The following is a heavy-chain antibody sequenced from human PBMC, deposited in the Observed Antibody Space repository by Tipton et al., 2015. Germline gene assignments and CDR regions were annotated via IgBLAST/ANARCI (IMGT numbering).Heavy chain of an antibody. CDR1: GFTFSNYG. CDR3: ARDYCSVTSCYDY. D-gene: IGHD2-2*01. J-gene: IGHJ4*02. V-gene: IGHV3-33*01. CDR2: IWSDGSNK. Sequence: RSLRLSCAASGFTFSNYGMHWVRQAPGKGLEWVAVIWSDGSNKYYADSVKGRFTVSRDTSKNTLYLQMDSLGADDTAVYYCARDYCSVTSCYDYWGQGTLVTVSS.